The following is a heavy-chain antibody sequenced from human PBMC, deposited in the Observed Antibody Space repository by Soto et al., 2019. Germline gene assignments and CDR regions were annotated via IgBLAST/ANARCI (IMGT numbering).Heavy chain of an antibody. CDR1: GFTFSSYS. V-gene: IGHV3-48*02. J-gene: IGHJ6*02. CDR2: ISSSSSTI. CDR3: ARDIPYYFFWSVYYPAPGSRPYGMDV. Sequence: PGGSLRLSCAASGFTFSSYSMNWVRQAPGKGLEWVSYISSSSSTIYYADSVKGRFTISRDNAKNSLYLQMNSLRDEDTAVCYWARDIPYYFFWSVYYPAPGSRPYGMDVWGQGPTVPVPS. D-gene: IGHD3-3*01.